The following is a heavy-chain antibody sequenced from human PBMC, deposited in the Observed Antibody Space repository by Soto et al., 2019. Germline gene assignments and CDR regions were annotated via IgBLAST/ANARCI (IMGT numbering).Heavy chain of an antibody. CDR1: GFTFGSYW. J-gene: IGHJ4*02. D-gene: IGHD3-10*01. CDR3: SRETLWFGESPRS. Sequence: EVQLVESGGGSVQTGGSLKISCAASGFTFGSYWMGWVRQAPGKGLVWVSRINGDGSRITYADSVKGRFTISRDNAQNTLYLQMNSLRADDSAVYYCSRETLWFGESPRSGGQGTLVTVSS. CDR2: INGDGSRI. V-gene: IGHV3-74*01.